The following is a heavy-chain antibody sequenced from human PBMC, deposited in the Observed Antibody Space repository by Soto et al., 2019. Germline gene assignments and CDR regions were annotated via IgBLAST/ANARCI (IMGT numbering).Heavy chain of an antibody. CDR2: ISGYNGNT. V-gene: IGHV1-18*01. CDR1: GYTFTSYG. J-gene: IGHJ4*02. D-gene: IGHD3-10*01. Sequence: QIQLVQSGAEVKKPGASVQVSCKASGYTFTSYGISWVRQAPGQGLERMGWISGYNGNTNYAQKLQGRVTMTTDTSTNTAYMELRSLRSDDTAVYYCARGDSLWTRFDYWGQGTLVTVSS. CDR3: ARGDSLWTRFDY.